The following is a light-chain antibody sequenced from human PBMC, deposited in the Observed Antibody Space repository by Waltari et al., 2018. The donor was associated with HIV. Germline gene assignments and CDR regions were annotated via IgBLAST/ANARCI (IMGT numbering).Light chain of an antibody. Sequence: DTQMTQSPSTLSASIEDRVTITCRSRQNTGRWLAWYQQKPGKAPNLLMYEASILETGVPSRFSGSGFGTEFTLTISGLQPDDFATYYCQQNNGLFGPGTKVE. J-gene: IGKJ4*01. CDR2: EAS. CDR1: QNTGRW. CDR3: QQNNGL. V-gene: IGKV1-5*01.